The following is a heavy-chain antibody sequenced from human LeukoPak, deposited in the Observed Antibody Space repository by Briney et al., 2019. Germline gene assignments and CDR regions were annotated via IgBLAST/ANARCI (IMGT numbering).Heavy chain of an antibody. CDR2: ISSSSSTI. Sequence: EGSLRLSCAASGFTFSSYSMNWVRQAPGKGLEWVSYISSSSSTIYYADSVKGRITISRDNAKNSLYLQMNSLRAEDTAVYYCARGHQVAARPVDYWGQGTLVTVSS. J-gene: IGHJ4*02. D-gene: IGHD6-6*01. V-gene: IGHV3-48*01. CDR3: ARGHQVAARPVDY. CDR1: GFTFSSYS.